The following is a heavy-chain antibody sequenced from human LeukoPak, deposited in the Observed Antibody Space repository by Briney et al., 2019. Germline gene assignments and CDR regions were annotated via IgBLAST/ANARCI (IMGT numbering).Heavy chain of an antibody. D-gene: IGHD4-17*01. V-gene: IGHV1-2*06. Sequence: ASVKVSCKASGYTFTGYYMHWVRQAPGQGLEWMGRINPNSGGANYAQKFQGRVTMTRDTSISTAYMELSRLRSDDTAVYYCASRASGTVTPHDYWGQGTLVTASS. CDR1: GYTFTGYY. CDR3: ASRASGTVTPHDY. J-gene: IGHJ4*02. CDR2: INPNSGGA.